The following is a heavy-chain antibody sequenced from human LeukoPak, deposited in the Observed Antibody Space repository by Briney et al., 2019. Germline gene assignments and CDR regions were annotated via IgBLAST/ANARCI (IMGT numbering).Heavy chain of an antibody. J-gene: IGHJ3*02. CDR2: INHSGST. CDR3: ARHSGGWYRDAFDI. D-gene: IGHD6-19*01. V-gene: IGHV4-34*01. Sequence: SETLSLTCAVYGGSFSGYYWSWIRQPPGKGLEWIGEINHSGSTNYNPSLKSRVTISVDTSKNQFSLKLSSVTAADTAVYYCARHSGGWYRDAFDIWGQGTMVTVSS. CDR1: GGSFSGYY.